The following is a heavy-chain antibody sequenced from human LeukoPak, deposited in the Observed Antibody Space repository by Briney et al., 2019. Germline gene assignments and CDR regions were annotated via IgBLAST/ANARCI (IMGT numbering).Heavy chain of an antibody. CDR1: GFTFSSHS. V-gene: IGHV3-48*01. CDR2: ISTSGTTT. Sequence: GGSLRLSCAASGFTFSSHSMNWVRQAPGKGLEWISYISTSGTTTYYADSVKGRFTISSDSAKSSLYLQMNSLRAEDTAVYYCARGPPLFDPWGQGTLVTVSS. CDR3: ARGPPLFDP. J-gene: IGHJ5*02.